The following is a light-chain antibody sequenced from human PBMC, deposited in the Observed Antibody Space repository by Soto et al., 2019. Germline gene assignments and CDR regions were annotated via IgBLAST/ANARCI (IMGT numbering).Light chain of an antibody. CDR2: GAF. J-gene: IGKJ3*01. V-gene: IGKV3-20*01. Sequence: EIVLTQSPGTLSVSPGERATLSCRTSQSISSTYLAWYQKKPGQAPRLLLYGAFNRATGIPDRFSGSGSGTDFTLTISRLEPEDCAFYYCQQYGSSSFAFGPGTKVEIK. CDR3: QQYGSSSFA. CDR1: QSISSTY.